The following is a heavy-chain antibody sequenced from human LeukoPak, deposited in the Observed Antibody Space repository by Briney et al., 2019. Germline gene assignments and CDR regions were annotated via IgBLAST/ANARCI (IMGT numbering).Heavy chain of an antibody. D-gene: IGHD2-2*01. CDR2: MNPNSGDT. CDR3: ARRGYCSSTSCRYGNWFDP. J-gene: IGHJ5*02. V-gene: IGHV1-8*01. CDR1: GYTFTSYD. Sequence: SVKVSCKASGYTFTSYDINWVRQATGQGLEWMGWMNPNSGDTGYAQKFQGRVTMTRNTSISTAYMELSSLRSEDTAVYYCARRGYCSSTSCRYGNWFDPWGQGTLVTVSS.